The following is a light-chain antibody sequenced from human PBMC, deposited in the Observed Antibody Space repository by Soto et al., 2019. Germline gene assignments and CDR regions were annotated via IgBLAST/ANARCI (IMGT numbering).Light chain of an antibody. CDR1: QGVPSAY. Sequence: DIVLTQSPGTLSLSPGERATLSCRASQGVPSAYVAWYQQKPGQAPRLLIYGASRRATGIPDRFSGSGSGTDFSLTISRLETEESAMYYCQQHSSSSLTVGQGTQVEIK. J-gene: IGKJ1*01. V-gene: IGKV3-20*01. CDR3: QQHSSSSLT. CDR2: GAS.